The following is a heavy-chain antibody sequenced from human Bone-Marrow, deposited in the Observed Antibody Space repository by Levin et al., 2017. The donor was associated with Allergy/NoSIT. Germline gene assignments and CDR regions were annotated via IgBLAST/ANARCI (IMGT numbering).Heavy chain of an antibody. CDR2: IYYTGDV. CDR1: GGSMSRYY. Sequence: SETLSLTCSVSGGSMSRYYWSWIRQSPERGLEWIAYIYYTGDVSYNPSLEGRVTISIDTPKNQFSLRLNSVTAADTALYYCARARDSFGYLPLDYWGQGTLVTVSS. V-gene: IGHV4-59*01. J-gene: IGHJ4*02. CDR3: ARARDSFGYLPLDY. D-gene: IGHD5-18*01.